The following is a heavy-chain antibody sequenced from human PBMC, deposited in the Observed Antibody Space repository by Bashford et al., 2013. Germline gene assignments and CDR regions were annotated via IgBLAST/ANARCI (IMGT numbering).Heavy chain of an antibody. Sequence: ASVKVSCKASGYTFTNHGVIWVRQAPGQGLEWMGWISAYNGNTNYAQKLQGRVTMTTDTSTSTAYMELRSLRSDDTAVYYCARDGGMYNWNDPVHVWGQGTTVTVSS. CDR2: ISAYNGNT. D-gene: IGHD1-1*01. J-gene: IGHJ6*02. V-gene: IGHV1-18*01. CDR1: GYTFTNHG. CDR3: ARDGGMYNWNDPVHV.